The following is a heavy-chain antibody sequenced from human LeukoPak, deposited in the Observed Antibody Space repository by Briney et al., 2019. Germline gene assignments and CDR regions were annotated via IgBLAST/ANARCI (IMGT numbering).Heavy chain of an antibody. Sequence: GGSLRLSCAASGFTFSSYAMSWVRQAPGKGLEWVSAISGSGGSTYYADSVKGRFTISRDNSKNTLYLQMNSLRAEDTAVYYCAKGIVGATRKINFFDYWGQGTLVTASS. CDR2: ISGSGGST. D-gene: IGHD1-26*01. CDR3: AKGIVGATRKINFFDY. CDR1: GFTFSSYA. V-gene: IGHV3-23*01. J-gene: IGHJ4*02.